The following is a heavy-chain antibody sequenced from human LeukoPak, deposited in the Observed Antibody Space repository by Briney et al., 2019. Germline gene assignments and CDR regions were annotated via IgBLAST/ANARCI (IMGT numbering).Heavy chain of an antibody. CDR3: AKDRDYYGSGSDY. Sequence: GVSLRLSCAASGFTFNIYGMHWVRQAQGKGLEWVAGISYDEMYQYYADSVKGRFTISRDNSKNTLFLQMNSLRAEDTAIYYCAKDRDYYGSGSDYWGQGTLVTVSS. CDR1: GFTFNIYG. D-gene: IGHD3-10*01. V-gene: IGHV3-30*18. J-gene: IGHJ4*02. CDR2: ISYDEMYQ.